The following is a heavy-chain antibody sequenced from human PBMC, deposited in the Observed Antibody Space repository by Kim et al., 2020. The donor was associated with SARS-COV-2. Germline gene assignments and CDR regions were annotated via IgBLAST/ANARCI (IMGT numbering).Heavy chain of an antibody. CDR1: GGSFSGYY. J-gene: IGHJ4*02. CDR3: AELGFGEQNTYYFDY. D-gene: IGHD3-10*01. Sequence: SETLSLTCAVYGGSFSGYYWSWIRQPPGKGLEWIGEINHSGSTNYNPSLKSRVTISVDTSKNQFSLKLSSVTAADTAVYYCAELGFGEQNTYYFDYWGQGTLVTVSS. CDR2: INHSGST. V-gene: IGHV4-34*01.